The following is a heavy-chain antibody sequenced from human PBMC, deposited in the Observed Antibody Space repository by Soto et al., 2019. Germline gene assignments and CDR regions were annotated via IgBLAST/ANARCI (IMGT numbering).Heavy chain of an antibody. CDR3: AREVENYYGSGSYYTPGWFDP. Sequence: PSETLSLTCTVSGGSISSYYWSWIRQPPGKGLEWIRYIYYSGSTNYNPSLKSRVTISVDTSKNQFSLKLSSVTAADTAVYYCAREVENYYGSGSYYTPGWFDPWGQGALVTVSS. D-gene: IGHD3-10*01. CDR2: IYYSGST. V-gene: IGHV4-59*12. J-gene: IGHJ5*02. CDR1: GGSISSYY.